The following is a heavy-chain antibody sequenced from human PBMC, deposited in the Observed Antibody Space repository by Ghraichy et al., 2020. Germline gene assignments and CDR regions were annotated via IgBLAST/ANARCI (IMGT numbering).Heavy chain of an antibody. CDR2: INHSGST. Sequence: SETLSLTCAVYGGSFSGYYWSWIRQTPGKGLECIGEINHSGSTNYNPSLKSRVTILVDTSKNQFSLKLSSVTAADTAVYYCARRGVTLTRKDFDLCGRGTQVTV. CDR1: GGSFSGYY. J-gene: IGHJ2*01. CDR3: ARRGVTLTRKDFDL. V-gene: IGHV4-34*01. D-gene: IGHD2-21*02.